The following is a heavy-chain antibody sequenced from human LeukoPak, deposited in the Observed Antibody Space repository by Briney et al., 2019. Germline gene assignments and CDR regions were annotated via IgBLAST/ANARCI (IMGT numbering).Heavy chain of an antibody. J-gene: IGHJ4*02. CDR1: GFTFSSYA. D-gene: IGHD3-10*01. CDR3: AKGGSRFDY. V-gene: IGHV3-23*01. Sequence: GRSLRLSCAASGFTFSSYAMHWVRQAPGKGLEWVSAISGSGGSTYYADSVKGRFTISGDNSKNTLYLQMNSLRAEDTAVYYCAKGGSRFDYWGQGTLVTVSS. CDR2: ISGSGGST.